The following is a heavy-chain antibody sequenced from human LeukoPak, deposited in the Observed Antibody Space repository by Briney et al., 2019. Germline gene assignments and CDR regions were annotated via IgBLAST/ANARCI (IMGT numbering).Heavy chain of an antibody. V-gene: IGHV1-24*01. D-gene: IGHD4-17*01. J-gene: IGHJ4*02. CDR1: GYTLTELS. CDR3: ATFDYGEPLDY. Sequence: ASVKVSCKVSGYTLTELSMHWVRQAPGKGLEWMGGFDPEDADAIYAQQFQGRVTMTEDTSTDTAYMELSSLRSEDTAVYYCATFDYGEPLDYWGQGTLVTVSS. CDR2: FDPEDADA.